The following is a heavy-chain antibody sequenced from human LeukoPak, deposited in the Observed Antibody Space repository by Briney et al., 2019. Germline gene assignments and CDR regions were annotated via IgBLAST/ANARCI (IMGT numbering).Heavy chain of an antibody. J-gene: IGHJ5*02. D-gene: IGHD2-21*02. CDR1: GFTFSSYS. CDR3: ARGARKAVMTAMRFDP. CDR2: ISSSSSTI. V-gene: IGHV3-48*01. Sequence: GGSLRLSCAASGFTFSSYSMNWVRQAPGKGLEWVSYISSSSSTIYYADSVKGRFTISRDNAKNSLYLQMNSLRAEDTAVYYCARGARKAVMTAMRFDPWGQGTLVTVSS.